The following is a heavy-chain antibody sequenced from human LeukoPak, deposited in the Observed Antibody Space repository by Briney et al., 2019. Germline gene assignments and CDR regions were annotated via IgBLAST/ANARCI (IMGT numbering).Heavy chain of an antibody. CDR1: GYTFTGYG. V-gene: IGHV1-18*01. Sequence: ASVKVSCKTSGYTFTGYGISWVRQAPGQGLEWMGWISAYNGNTNYAQKLQGRVTMTTDTSTSTAYMELRSLRSDDTAVYYCARGVVVPAAWKLDPWGQGTLVTVSS. CDR3: ARGVVVPAAWKLDP. CDR2: ISAYNGNT. D-gene: IGHD2-2*01. J-gene: IGHJ5*02.